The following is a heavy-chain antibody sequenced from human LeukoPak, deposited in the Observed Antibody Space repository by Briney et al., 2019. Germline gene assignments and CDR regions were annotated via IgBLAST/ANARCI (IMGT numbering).Heavy chain of an antibody. CDR2: IYPRDSDT. Sequence: GESLKISCKASGYTFTHQWIGWVRQKSGSGLEWMGIIYPRDSDTRYSPSFQGHVAIPADTPINTAYLEWSRLEASHTAIYYCARHSDVIGAIWGQGTLVTVSS. CDR3: ARHSDVIGAI. V-gene: IGHV5-51*01. CDR1: GYTFTHQW. D-gene: IGHD3-10*01. J-gene: IGHJ4*02.